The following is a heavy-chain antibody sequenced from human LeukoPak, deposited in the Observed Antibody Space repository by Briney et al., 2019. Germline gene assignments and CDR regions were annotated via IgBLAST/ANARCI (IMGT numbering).Heavy chain of an antibody. Sequence: PSETLSLTCTVSGGSISSHYWAWVRQPPGKGLEWIAYIHYSGRTTYNPSLKSRATISVGTSKTHFSLTLTSVTAADTAVYYCPRAAERGNYYDTSGLDYWGQGILVTVSS. CDR2: IHYSGRT. CDR1: GGSISSHY. CDR3: PRAAERGNYYDTSGLDY. D-gene: IGHD3-22*01. V-gene: IGHV4-59*08. J-gene: IGHJ4*02.